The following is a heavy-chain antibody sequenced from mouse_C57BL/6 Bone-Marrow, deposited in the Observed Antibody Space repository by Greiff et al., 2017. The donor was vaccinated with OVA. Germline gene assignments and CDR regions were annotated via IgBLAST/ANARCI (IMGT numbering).Heavy chain of an antibody. Sequence: VQLQQSGSELRSPGSSVKLSCKDFDSEVFPIAYMSWVRQKPGHGFEWIGGILPSIGRTIYGEKFEDKATLDADTLSNTAYLELNSLTSEDSAIYYGARPYSNYLAWFAYWGQGTLVTVSA. CDR1: DSEVFPIAY. CDR2: ILPSIGRT. D-gene: IGHD2-5*01. V-gene: IGHV15-2*01. CDR3: ARPYSNYLAWFAY. J-gene: IGHJ3*01.